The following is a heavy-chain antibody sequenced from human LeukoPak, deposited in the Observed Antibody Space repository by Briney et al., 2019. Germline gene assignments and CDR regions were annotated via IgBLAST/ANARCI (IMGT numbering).Heavy chain of an antibody. CDR3: ARAALREDSSGGGAFDI. J-gene: IGHJ3*02. Sequence: SETLSLTCTVSGGSISSYYWSWIRQPPGKGLEWIGYICYSGSTNYNPSLKSRVTISVDTSKNQFSLKLSSVTAADTAVYYCARAALREDSSGGGAFDIWGQGTMVTVSS. D-gene: IGHD6-19*01. V-gene: IGHV4-59*01. CDR1: GGSISSYY. CDR2: ICYSGST.